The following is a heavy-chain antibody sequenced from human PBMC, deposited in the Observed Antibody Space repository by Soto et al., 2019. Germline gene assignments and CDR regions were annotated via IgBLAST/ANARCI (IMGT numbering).Heavy chain of an antibody. CDR3: AKGRNLNWNHNFDS. J-gene: IGHJ5*01. V-gene: IGHV4-39*01. Sequence: PSETLSLTCTVSGGSISSISYCWDWIRQPPGKGLEWVGTIYYSGTTYYYPSLRGRVTISVDTSKNQFSLKLSSVTAADTAVYYCAKGRNLNWNHNFDSWGQGTLVTVYS. CDR1: GGSISSISYC. CDR2: IYYSGTT. D-gene: IGHD1-1*01.